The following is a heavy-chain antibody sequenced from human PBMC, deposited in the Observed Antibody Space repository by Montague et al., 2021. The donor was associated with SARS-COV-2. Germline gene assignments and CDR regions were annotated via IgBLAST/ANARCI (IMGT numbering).Heavy chain of an antibody. CDR3: SRGSRKVTMVVVVLRGTAHYFDA. J-gene: IGHJ4*01. Sequence: SETLSLTCAVYGGPFSGYYWSWIRQTPGKGLEWIGEIHDGGRTNYNPSLKSRVTISSDTSKNQFSLSLTSVTAADTAVYYCSRGSRKVTMVVVVLRGTAHYFDAWGQGIQVTVSS. V-gene: IGHV4-34*01. CDR1: GGPFSGYY. CDR2: IHDGGRT. D-gene: IGHD3-22*01.